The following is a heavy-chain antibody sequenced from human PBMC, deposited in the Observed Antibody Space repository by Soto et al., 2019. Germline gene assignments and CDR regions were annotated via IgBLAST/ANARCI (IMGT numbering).Heavy chain of an antibody. CDR2: ISGSGGST. J-gene: IGHJ5*02. Sequence: PGGSLRLSCAASGFTFSSYAMSWVRQAPGKGLEWVSAISGSGGSTYYADSVKGRFTISRDNSKNTLYLQMNSLRAEDTAVYYCAKGKYSSSWPGPNWFDPWGQGTLVTVSS. CDR3: AKGKYSSSWPGPNWFDP. D-gene: IGHD6-13*01. V-gene: IGHV3-23*01. CDR1: GFTFSSYA.